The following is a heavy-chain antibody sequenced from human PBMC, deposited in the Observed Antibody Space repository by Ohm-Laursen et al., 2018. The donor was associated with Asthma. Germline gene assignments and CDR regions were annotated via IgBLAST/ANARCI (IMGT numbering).Heavy chain of an antibody. D-gene: IGHD3-3*01. CDR2: IYYSGST. CDR1: GGSISSGGYY. CDR3: AGYERVAFDI. V-gene: IGHV4-31*01. J-gene: IGHJ3*02. Sequence: SQTLSLTCTVSGGSISSGGYYWSWIRQHPGKGLEWIGYIYYSGSTYYNPSLKSLVTISVDTSKNQFSLKLSSVTAADTAVYYCAGYERVAFDIWGQGTMVTVSS.